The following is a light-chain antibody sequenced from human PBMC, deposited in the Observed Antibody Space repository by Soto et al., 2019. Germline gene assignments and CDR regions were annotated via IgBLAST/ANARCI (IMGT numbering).Light chain of an antibody. CDR1: QSISSY. J-gene: IGKJ3*01. Sequence: DIHMTQSPSSLSASVGDRVTITCRASQSISSYLDWYQQKPGKAPKLLIYAASSLQSGVPSRFSGSGSGTDFTLAISSLQPEDFATYYCQQRYSTPRGTFGPGTKVDIK. CDR3: QQRYSTPRGT. CDR2: AAS. V-gene: IGKV1-39*01.